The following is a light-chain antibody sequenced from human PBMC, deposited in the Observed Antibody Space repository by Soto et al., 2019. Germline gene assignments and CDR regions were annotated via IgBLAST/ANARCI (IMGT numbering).Light chain of an antibody. CDR2: GAS. CDR1: QSVSSN. J-gene: IGKJ5*01. CDR3: QHYGSSPMT. V-gene: IGKV3-15*01. Sequence: IVMTQSPSTLSLSPGERATLSCRASQSVSSNLEWYEQKPGRAPMLLVYGASTSATDIPDRFTGSRSGTEFTPTISLVPSDVFADYYRQHYGSSPMTFGQGTRLEIK.